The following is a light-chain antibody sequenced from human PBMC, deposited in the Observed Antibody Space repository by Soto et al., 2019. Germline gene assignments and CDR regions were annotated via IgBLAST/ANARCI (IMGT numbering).Light chain of an antibody. J-gene: IGKJ1*01. Sequence: DIQMTQSPSTLSASVGDRVTITCRASQSISRWLAWYQQKPGKAPKLLIFDASTLASGVPSRFSGSGSGTEFTLTIAILQPDYFATYYCQHYSGYSTFGQGTKVELK. CDR1: QSISRW. CDR2: DAS. V-gene: IGKV1-5*01. CDR3: QHYSGYST.